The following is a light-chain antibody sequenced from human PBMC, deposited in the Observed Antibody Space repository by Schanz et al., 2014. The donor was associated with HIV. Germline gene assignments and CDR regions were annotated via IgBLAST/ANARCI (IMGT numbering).Light chain of an antibody. CDR3: CSYAGGSTLAHWL. Sequence: QSALTQPASVSGSPGQSITISCTGTSSDVGGYNYVSWYQQHPGKAPKLMIYDVSNRPSGVSNRFSGSKSGSTASLTISGLQAEDEADYYCCSYAGGSTLAHWLFGGGTQLTVL. V-gene: IGLV2-23*02. J-gene: IGLJ3*02. CDR2: DVS. CDR1: SSDVGGYNY.